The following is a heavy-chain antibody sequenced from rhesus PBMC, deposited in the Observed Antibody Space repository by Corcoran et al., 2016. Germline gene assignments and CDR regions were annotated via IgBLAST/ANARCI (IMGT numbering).Heavy chain of an antibody. D-gene: IGHD3-3*01. CDR1: GGSISDSYR. J-gene: IGHJ4*01. V-gene: IGHV4S10*01. Sequence: QVQLQESGPGVVKPTETLSLTCAVSGGSISDSYRWSWIRQPPGKGLEWIGYIYGSSTSTNYTPSRKSRVTISKDTSRNQFSLKLSSVTAADTAVYYCARGEIYYNIWTGGGYFDYWGQGVLVTVSS. CDR2: IYGSSTST. CDR3: ARGEIYYNIWTGGGYFDY.